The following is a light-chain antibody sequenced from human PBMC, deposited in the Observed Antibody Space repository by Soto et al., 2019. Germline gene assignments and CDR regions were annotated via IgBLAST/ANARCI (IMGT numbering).Light chain of an antibody. CDR3: SSYAGSDNYV. CDR2: EVS. CDR1: SSDIADYNY. V-gene: IGLV2-8*01. Sequence: QSALTQPPSASGSPGQSVTISCSGTSSDIADYNYVSWYQQHPGKAPKLMIFEVSKRPSGVPDRFSGSKSGNTASLTVSGLQAEDEADYYCSSYAGSDNYVFGTGTKLTVL. J-gene: IGLJ1*01.